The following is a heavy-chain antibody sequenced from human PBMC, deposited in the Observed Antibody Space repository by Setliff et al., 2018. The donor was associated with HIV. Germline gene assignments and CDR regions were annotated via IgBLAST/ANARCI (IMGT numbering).Heavy chain of an antibody. V-gene: IGHV1-18*01. CDR2: ISAYNGNT. CDR1: GYTFTSYG. J-gene: IGHJ6*02. Sequence: ASVKVSCKASGYTFTSYGISWVRQAPGQGLEWMGWISAYNGNTNYAQKLQGRVTVTRNTSISTAYMELSSLKSEDTAVYYCARGGSPTTGTTPDLDVWGQGTTVTVSS. D-gene: IGHD4-17*01. CDR3: ARGGSPTTGTTPDLDV.